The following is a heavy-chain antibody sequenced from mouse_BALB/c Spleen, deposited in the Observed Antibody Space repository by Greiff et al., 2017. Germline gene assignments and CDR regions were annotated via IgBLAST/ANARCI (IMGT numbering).Heavy chain of an antibody. Sequence: EVMLVESGPGLVKPSQSLSLTCTVTGYSITSDYAWNWIRQFPGNKLEWMGYISYSGSTSYNPSLKSRISITRDTSKNQFFLQLNSVTTEDTATYYCARSGCRWYFDGWGAGTTVTVSA. J-gene: IGHJ1*01. CDR1: GYSITSDYA. CDR2: ISYSGST. D-gene: IGHD1-2*01. V-gene: IGHV3-2*02. CDR3: ARSGCRWYFDG.